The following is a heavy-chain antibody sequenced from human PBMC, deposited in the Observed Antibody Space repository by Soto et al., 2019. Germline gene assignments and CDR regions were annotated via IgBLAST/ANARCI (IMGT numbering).Heavy chain of an antibody. CDR2: MSGSGGNT. D-gene: IGHD2-21*01. CDR3: AKFVTAGDNFFFVR. J-gene: IGHJ5*02. Sequence: WSLRLSCAASGFALARSGMSWVRQAPGKGLEWVSGMSGSGGNTYAADSVKGRFIISRDNSKNTVYLQMNSLRAEDTAVYYCAKFVTAGDNFFFVRWGQGALVTVAS. CDR1: GFALARSG. V-gene: IGHV3-23*01.